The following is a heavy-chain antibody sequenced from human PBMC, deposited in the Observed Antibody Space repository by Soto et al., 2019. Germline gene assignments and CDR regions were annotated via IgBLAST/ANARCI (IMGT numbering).Heavy chain of an antibody. CDR3: TRIHYEPLYWYFDL. CDR2: IIPIFGTA. CDR1: GGTFSSYA. J-gene: IGHJ2*01. D-gene: IGHD3-3*01. V-gene: IGHV1-69*12. Sequence: QVQLVQSGAEVKKPGSSVKVSCKASGGTFSSYAISWVRQAPGQGLEWMGGIIPIFGTANYVQKYQGRVTITADESTSTAYMELSSLRSENTAVYYCTRIHYEPLYWYFDLWGRGTLVTVSS.